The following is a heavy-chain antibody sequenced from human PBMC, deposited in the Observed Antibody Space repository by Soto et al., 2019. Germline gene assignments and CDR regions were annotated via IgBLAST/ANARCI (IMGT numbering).Heavy chain of an antibody. CDR2: IYWDDDK. CDR1: GFSLTTTDVG. CDR3: SHRIGETQTFAF. Sequence: QITLKEFGPALVKPTQTLTLTCSFSGFSLTTTDVGVGWIRQSPGKALEMLALIYWDDDKRFGPALKSRLTISKDTSKDQVILTVSNVDLVDTGTYYCSHRIGETQTFAFWGPGTTVTVSS. D-gene: IGHD4-17*01. J-gene: IGHJ6*02. V-gene: IGHV2-5*05.